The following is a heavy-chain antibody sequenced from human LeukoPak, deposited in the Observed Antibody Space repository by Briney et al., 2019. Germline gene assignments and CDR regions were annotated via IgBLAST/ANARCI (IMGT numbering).Heavy chain of an antibody. CDR1: GFTFSDYY. CDR2: ISSSGNTI. CDR3: ARVTQWLVESAICNGMDV. J-gene: IGHJ6*02. V-gene: IGHV3-11*01. Sequence: GGSLRLSCAASGFTFSDYYMSWIRQAPGKGLEWISHISSSGNTIYSADSVKGRFTISRDNAKNSVYLQMNNLRAEDTAVYYCARVTQWLVESAICNGMDVWGQGTTVTVPS. D-gene: IGHD6-19*01.